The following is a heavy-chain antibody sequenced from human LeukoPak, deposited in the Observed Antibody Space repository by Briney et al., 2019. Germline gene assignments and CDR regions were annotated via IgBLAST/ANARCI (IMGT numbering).Heavy chain of an antibody. J-gene: IGHJ4*02. D-gene: IGHD1-1*01. CDR3: ARGRGTFDY. CDR2: INHSGST. CDR1: GGSFSGYY. Sequence: PSETLSLTCAVYGGSFSGYYWSWIRQPPGKGLEWIGEINHSGSTNYNPSLKSRVTISGDTSKNQFSLKLSSVTAADAAVYYCARGRGTFDYWGQGPLVTVSS. V-gene: IGHV4-34*01.